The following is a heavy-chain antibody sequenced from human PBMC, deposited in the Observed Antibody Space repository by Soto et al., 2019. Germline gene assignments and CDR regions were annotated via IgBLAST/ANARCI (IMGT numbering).Heavy chain of an antibody. CDR3: ARGENYYGMDV. Sequence: ETLSLTCTVSGGSISSYYWSWIRQPPGKGLEWIGYIYYSGSTNYNPSLKSRVTISVDTSKNQFSLKLSSVTAADTAVYYCARGENYYGMDVWGQGTTVTVSS. V-gene: IGHV4-59*01. J-gene: IGHJ6*02. CDR1: GGSISSYY. D-gene: IGHD1-26*01. CDR2: IYYSGST.